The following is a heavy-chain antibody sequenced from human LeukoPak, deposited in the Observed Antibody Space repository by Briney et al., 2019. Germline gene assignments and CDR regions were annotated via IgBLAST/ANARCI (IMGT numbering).Heavy chain of an antibody. D-gene: IGHD2-2*01. CDR1: GFTFSSYE. CDR2: ISSSGSNI. Sequence: GGSLRLSCAASGFTFSSYEMNWVRQAPGKGLEWVSYISSSGSNIYYADSVKGRFTISRDNSKNTLYLQMNSLRAEDTAVYYCAKDVHLFCSSTSCYSSRFDYWGQGTLVTVSS. CDR3: AKDVHLFCSSTSCYSSRFDY. J-gene: IGHJ4*02. V-gene: IGHV3-48*03.